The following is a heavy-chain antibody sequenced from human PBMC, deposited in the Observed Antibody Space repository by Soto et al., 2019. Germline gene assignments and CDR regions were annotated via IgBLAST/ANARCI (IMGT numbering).Heavy chain of an antibody. J-gene: IGHJ3*02. CDR2: TYYRSKWYN. CDR1: GDSFSSNSAA. Sequence: PSQTLSLTCAISGDSFSSNSAAWNWIRKSPSRGLEWLGRTYYRSKWYNDYAVSVKSRITINPDTSKNQFSLQLNSVTPEDTAVYYCARKDPRSAFDIWGQGTMVTVSS. V-gene: IGHV6-1*01. CDR3: ARKDPRSAFDI.